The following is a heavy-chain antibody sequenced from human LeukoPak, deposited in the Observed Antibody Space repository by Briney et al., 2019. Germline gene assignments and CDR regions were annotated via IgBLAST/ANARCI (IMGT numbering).Heavy chain of an antibody. J-gene: IGHJ4*02. Sequence: GGSLRLSCAASGFTFSGYSMNWVRQAPGKGLEWVSSISSSSSYIYYADSVKGRFTISRDNAKNSLYLQMNSLRAEDTAVYYCAGDGGAVAVTLIDYWGQGTLVTVSS. V-gene: IGHV3-21*01. CDR1: GFTFSGYS. CDR2: ISSSSSYI. D-gene: IGHD6-19*01. CDR3: AGDGGAVAVTLIDY.